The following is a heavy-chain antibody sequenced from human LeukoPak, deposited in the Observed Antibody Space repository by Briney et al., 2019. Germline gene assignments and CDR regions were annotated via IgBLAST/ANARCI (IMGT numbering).Heavy chain of an antibody. CDR2: INHSGST. CDR3: ARRVSSSWYRNYYFDY. Sequence: SETLSLTCTVSGGSISSYYWSWIRQPPGKELEWIGEINHSGSTNYNPSLKSRVTISVDTSKNQFSLKLSSVTAADTAVYYCARRVSSSWYRNYYFDYWGQGTLVTVSS. CDR1: GGSISSYY. J-gene: IGHJ4*02. D-gene: IGHD6-13*01. V-gene: IGHV4-34*01.